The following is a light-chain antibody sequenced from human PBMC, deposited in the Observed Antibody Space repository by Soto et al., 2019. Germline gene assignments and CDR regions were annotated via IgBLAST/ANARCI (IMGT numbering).Light chain of an antibody. V-gene: IGKV3-15*01. CDR3: QQYNNWPSWT. J-gene: IGKJ1*01. CDR1: QSVSSN. Sequence: EIVMTQSPATLSVSSGERVTLSCRASQSVSSNVAWYQQKPGQAPRLLIYVASTRATGIPARFSGSGSGTEFTLTISSLQSEDSAVYYCQQYNNWPSWTFGQGTKVDIK. CDR2: VAS.